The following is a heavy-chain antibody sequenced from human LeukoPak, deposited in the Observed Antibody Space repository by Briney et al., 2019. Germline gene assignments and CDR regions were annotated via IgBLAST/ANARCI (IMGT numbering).Heavy chain of an antibody. CDR3: ARWGAIPAFDI. V-gene: IGHV3-7*01. J-gene: IGHJ3*02. D-gene: IGHD2-2*02. Sequence: GGSLRLSCAASGFTVSSNYMNWVRQAPGKGLEWVANIKQDGSEKYYVDSVKGRFTISRDDAKNSLYLQMNSLRAEDTAVYYCARWGAIPAFDIWGQGTMVTVSS. CDR1: GFTVSSNY. CDR2: IKQDGSEK.